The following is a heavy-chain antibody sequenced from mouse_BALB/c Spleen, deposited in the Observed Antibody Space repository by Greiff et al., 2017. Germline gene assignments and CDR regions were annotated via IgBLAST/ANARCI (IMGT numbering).Heavy chain of an antibody. J-gene: IGHJ4*01. CDR2: ISSGGGST. CDR1: GFAFSSYD. V-gene: IGHV5-12-1*01. D-gene: IGHD1-1*01. CDR3: ARRGLRGAMDY. Sequence: EVMLVESGGGLVKPGGSLKLSCAASGFAFSSYDMSWVRQTPEKRLEWVAYISSGGGSTYYPDTVKGRFTISRDNAKNTLYLQMSSLKSEDTAMYYCARRGLRGAMDYWGQGTSVTVSS.